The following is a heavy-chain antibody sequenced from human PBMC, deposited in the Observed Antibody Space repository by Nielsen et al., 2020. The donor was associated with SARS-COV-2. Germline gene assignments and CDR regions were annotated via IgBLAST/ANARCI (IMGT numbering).Heavy chain of an antibody. Sequence: GGSLRLSCAASGFTFDDYAMHWVRQAPGKGLEWVSGISWNSGSIGYADSVKGRFTISRDNAKNSLYLQMNSLRAEDTALYYCAKGDYYDSSGYYSGAFDIWGQGTMVTVSS. V-gene: IGHV3-9*01. CDR1: GFTFDDYA. D-gene: IGHD3-22*01. CDR3: AKGDYYDSSGYYSGAFDI. CDR2: ISWNSGSI. J-gene: IGHJ3*02.